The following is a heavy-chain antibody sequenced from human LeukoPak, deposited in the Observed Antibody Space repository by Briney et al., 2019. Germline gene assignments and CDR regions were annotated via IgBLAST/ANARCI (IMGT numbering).Heavy chain of an antibody. CDR2: ISGSGHNT. Sequence: SCKASGGTFSSYVMSWVRQAPGKGLEWVSLISGSGHNTYYADSVNGRFTISRDNSKNSLHLQMNSLRAEDTAVYYCARGNFDWFFPTTFDYWGQGTLVTVSS. CDR1: GGTFSSYV. J-gene: IGHJ4*02. D-gene: IGHD3-9*01. V-gene: IGHV3-23*01. CDR3: ARGNFDWFFPTTFDY.